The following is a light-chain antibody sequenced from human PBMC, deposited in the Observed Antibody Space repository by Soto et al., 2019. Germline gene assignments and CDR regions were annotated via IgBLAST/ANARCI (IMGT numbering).Light chain of an antibody. Sequence: DIQMTQSPSTLSASVGDRVTITCRASQSISSWLAWYQQKPGKAPKLLIYKASTLESGVPDRFSGSGSGTDFTLTVSGLQAEDVAIYYCHQYFRSPLTFGGGTKVDI. V-gene: IGKV1-5*03. J-gene: IGKJ4*01. CDR2: KAS. CDR3: HQYFRSPLT. CDR1: QSISSW.